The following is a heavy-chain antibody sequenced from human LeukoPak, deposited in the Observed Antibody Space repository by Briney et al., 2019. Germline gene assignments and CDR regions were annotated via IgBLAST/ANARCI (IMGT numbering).Heavy chain of an antibody. D-gene: IGHD2-2*01. Sequence: SETLSLTCAVYGGSFSGYYWSWIRQPPGKGLEWIGEINHSGSTNYNPSPKSRVTISVDTSKNQFSLKLSSVTAADTAVYYCARSTLYCSSTSCYFLSPFDYWGQGTLVTVSS. J-gene: IGHJ4*02. CDR1: GGSFSGYY. CDR2: INHSGST. V-gene: IGHV4-34*01. CDR3: ARSTLYCSSTSCYFLSPFDY.